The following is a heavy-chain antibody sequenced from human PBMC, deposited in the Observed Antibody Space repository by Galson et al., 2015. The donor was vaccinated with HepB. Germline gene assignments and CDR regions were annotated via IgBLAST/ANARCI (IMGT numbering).Heavy chain of an antibody. V-gene: IGHV3-7*01. CDR3: ARGAGHYNFWSGYSELYYFDF. J-gene: IGHJ4*02. Sequence: SLRLSCAASGFTFSSYWMSWVRQAPGKGLEWVANINHDGSEVYYVDSVKGRFFISRDNAKNSLFLQVDSLRAEDTAVFYCARGAGHYNFWSGYSELYYFDFWGQGTLVTVSS. D-gene: IGHD3-3*01. CDR1: GFTFSSYW. CDR2: INHDGSEV.